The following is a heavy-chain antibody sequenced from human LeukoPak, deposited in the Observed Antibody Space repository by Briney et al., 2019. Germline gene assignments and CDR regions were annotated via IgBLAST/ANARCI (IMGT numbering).Heavy chain of an antibody. CDR3: ARGWLWFGEGWFDP. Sequence: SETLSLTCAVYGGSFSGYYWSWIRQPPGKGLEWIGEINHSGSTNYNPSLKSRVTISLDTSNNQFSLKLSSVTAADTAVYYCARGWLWFGEGWFDPWGQRTLVTVSS. V-gene: IGHV4-34*01. D-gene: IGHD3-10*01. J-gene: IGHJ5*02. CDR2: INHSGST. CDR1: GGSFSGYY.